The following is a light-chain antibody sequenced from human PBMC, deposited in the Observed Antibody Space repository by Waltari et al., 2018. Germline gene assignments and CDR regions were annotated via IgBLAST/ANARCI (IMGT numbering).Light chain of an antibody. CDR2: GAS. CDR1: QNIRSY. J-gene: IGKJ4*01. V-gene: IGKV1-39*01. Sequence: DIQLTQSPSSLSASEGDSVPITCRASQNIRSYLNWYQQSPGKAPNLLIYGASSLQSGIPSRFSGSGYGTDFTLTISSLQPEDFTTYYCQQGYTAPLTFGGGTKLEIK. CDR3: QQGYTAPLT.